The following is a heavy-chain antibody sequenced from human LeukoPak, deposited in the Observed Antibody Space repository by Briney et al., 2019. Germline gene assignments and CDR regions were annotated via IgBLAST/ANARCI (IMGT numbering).Heavy chain of an antibody. J-gene: IGHJ4*02. D-gene: IGHD2-15*01. CDR1: GGSFSGYY. Sequence: SETLSLTCAVYGGSFSGYYWSWIRQPPGKGLEWIGEINHSGSTNYNTSLKSRVTISVDTSKNQFSLKLSSVTAADTAVYYCARGVALLDYWGQGTLVTVSS. CDR3: ARGVALLDY. V-gene: IGHV4-34*01. CDR2: INHSGST.